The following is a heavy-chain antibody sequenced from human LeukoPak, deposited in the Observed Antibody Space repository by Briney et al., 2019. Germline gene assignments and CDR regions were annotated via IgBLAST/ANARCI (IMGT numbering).Heavy chain of an antibody. D-gene: IGHD3-10*01. CDR3: ARGLVRGVPNYYMDV. V-gene: IGHV3-7*03. CDR1: GFTFSNYW. Sequence: GGSLRLSCEGSGFTFSNYWMTWVRQAPEKGLEWVANIKPSGSEKHYADSVEGRFTISRDNAKNSLYLQMNSLKTEDTAVYYCARGLVRGVPNYYMDVWGKGTTVTVSS. J-gene: IGHJ6*03. CDR2: IKPSGSEK.